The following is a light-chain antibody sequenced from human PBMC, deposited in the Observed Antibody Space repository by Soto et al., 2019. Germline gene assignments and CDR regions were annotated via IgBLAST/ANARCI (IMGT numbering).Light chain of an antibody. CDR1: QSISSY. V-gene: IGKV1-39*01. CDR3: QQSYSTSWT. Sequence: DIQMTQSPSSLSASVGDRVTITCRASQSISSYLNWYQQKPGKAPKLLIYAASSLQSGVPSRFSGSGSGKDFTLTISSLQPEDFGTYYCQQSYSTSWTFGQGTKVEIK. CDR2: AAS. J-gene: IGKJ1*01.